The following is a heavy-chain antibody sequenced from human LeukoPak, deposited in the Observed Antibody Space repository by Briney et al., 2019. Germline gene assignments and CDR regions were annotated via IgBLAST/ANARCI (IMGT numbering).Heavy chain of an antibody. J-gene: IGHJ4*02. CDR3: ASGHSIEPAGLTSAY. Sequence: GGSLRLSCAASGVTFSNFAMHWVRQAPGKGLEWVAATCHVVSNKYYADSVKGRFTISRDNSKNTLYLQMNSLRAEDTAVYYCASGHSIEPAGLTSAYCGQGHLVLVSS. D-gene: IGHD6-25*01. CDR1: GVTFSNFA. V-gene: IGHV3-33*01. CDR2: TCHVVSNK.